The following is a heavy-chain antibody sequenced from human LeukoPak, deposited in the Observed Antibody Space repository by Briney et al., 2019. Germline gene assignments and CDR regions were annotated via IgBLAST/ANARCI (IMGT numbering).Heavy chain of an antibody. D-gene: IGHD4-17*01. V-gene: IGHV3-21*01. CDR3: ATPYGDYYAFDI. J-gene: IGHJ3*02. CDR2: ISSSSYI. CDR1: GFTFSSYS. Sequence: GGSLRLSCAASGFTFSSYSMNWVRQAPGKGLEWVSSISSSSYIYYADSVKGRFTISRDNAKNTLYLQMNSLRAEDTAVYYCATPYGDYYAFDIWGQGTMVTVSS.